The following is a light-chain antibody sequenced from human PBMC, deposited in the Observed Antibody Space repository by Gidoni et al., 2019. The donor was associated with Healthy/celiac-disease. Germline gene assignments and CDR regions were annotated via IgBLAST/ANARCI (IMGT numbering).Light chain of an antibody. Sequence: QSALTPPRSVSGSPGPSVTISCTGTSSDVGGYNYVSWYQQHPGKAPKLMIYDVRKRPSGVPDRFSGSKSGNTASLTISGLQAEDEADYYCCSYAGSYTYVFGTGTKVTVL. CDR3: CSYAGSYTYV. J-gene: IGLJ1*01. CDR2: DVR. V-gene: IGLV2-11*01. CDR1: SSDVGGYNY.